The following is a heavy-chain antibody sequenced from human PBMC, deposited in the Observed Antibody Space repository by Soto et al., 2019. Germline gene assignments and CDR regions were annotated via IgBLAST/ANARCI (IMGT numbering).Heavy chain of an antibody. J-gene: IGHJ4*02. CDR3: ARGRYFDWLPYFDY. CDR2: IKQDGSEK. Sequence: EVQLVESGGGLVQPGGSLRLSCAASGFTFSSYWMSWVGQAPGKGLEWVANIKQDGSEKYYVDSVKGRFTISRDNARNTLYLQMNSLRAEDTAVYYCARGRYFDWLPYFDYWGQGTLVTVSS. CDR1: GFTFSSYW. D-gene: IGHD3-9*01. V-gene: IGHV3-7*01.